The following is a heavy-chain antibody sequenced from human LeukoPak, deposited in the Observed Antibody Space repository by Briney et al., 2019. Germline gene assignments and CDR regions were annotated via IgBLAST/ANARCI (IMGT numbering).Heavy chain of an antibody. CDR3: ARDHYYGSGSYHFDY. J-gene: IGHJ4*02. D-gene: IGHD3-10*01. V-gene: IGHV3-30*19. CDR1: GFTFTNYG. Sequence: GGSLRLSCAVSGFTFTNYGMLWVRQAPGKGLEWVAVISYDGSNKYYADSVKGRFTISRDNSKNTLYLQMNSLRAEDTAVYYCARDHYYGSGSYHFDYWGQGTLVTVSS. CDR2: ISYDGSNK.